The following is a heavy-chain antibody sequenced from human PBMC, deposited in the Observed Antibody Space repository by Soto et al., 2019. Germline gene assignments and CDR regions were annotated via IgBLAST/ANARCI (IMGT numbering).Heavy chain of an antibody. J-gene: IGHJ4*02. CDR1: GGPISSISNHY. CDR2: MSYSGFT. D-gene: IGHD3-22*01. CDR3: SRMNYYDTSGYPFDY. V-gene: IGHV4-59*11. Sequence: ETLSLTCTVSGGPISSISNHYCSWFRLPPGKGLEWIGYMSYSGFTRYNPSLKSRVIMSADTSKNQLSLKLNSVTAVDTVVYYFSRMNYYDTSGYPFDYWGQGMMVTVSS.